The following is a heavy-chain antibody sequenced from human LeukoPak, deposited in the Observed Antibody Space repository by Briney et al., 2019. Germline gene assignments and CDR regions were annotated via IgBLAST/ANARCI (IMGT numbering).Heavy chain of an antibody. J-gene: IGHJ4*02. CDR2: IYYSGST. V-gene: IGHV4-59*01. CDR1: GGSISSYY. CDR3: ARSTYSSSSNVDFDY. D-gene: IGHD6-6*01. Sequence: SETLSLTCTVSGGSISSYYWSWIRQPPGKGLGWIGYIYYSGSTNYNPSLKSRVTISVDTSKNQFSLKLSSVTAADTAVYYCARSTYSSSSNVDFDYWGQGTLVTVSS.